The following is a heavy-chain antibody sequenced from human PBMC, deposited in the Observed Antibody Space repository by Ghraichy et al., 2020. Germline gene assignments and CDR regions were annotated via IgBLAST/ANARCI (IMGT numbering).Heavy chain of an antibody. J-gene: IGHJ3*02. CDR2: IDSSGSII. D-gene: IGHD3-22*01. V-gene: IGHV3-48*02. CDR1: EFTFSTSN. CDR3: ARRAYVTSENAFDI. Sequence: GESLNISCVASEFTFSTSNMNWVRQAPGKGLEWVSYIDSSGSIIYYADSVKGRFTISRDNAQNSLYLQLNSLRDEDTAVYYCARRAYVTSENAFDIWGQGTMVTVSS.